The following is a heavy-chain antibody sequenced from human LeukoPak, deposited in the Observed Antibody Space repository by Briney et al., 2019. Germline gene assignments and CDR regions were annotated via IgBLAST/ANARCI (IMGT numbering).Heavy chain of an antibody. J-gene: IGHJ4*02. CDR1: GDSISGSSYY. CDR2: IYYSGST. Sequence: SETLSLTCSVSGDSISGSSYYWGWIRQPPGKGLEWIGSIYYSGSTYYNPSLKSRVTISVDTSKNQFSLKLSSVTAADTAVYYCARDNIFTYYDILTGYSKGYYFDYWGQGTLVTVSS. D-gene: IGHD3-9*01. CDR3: ARDNIFTYYDILTGYSKGYYFDY. V-gene: IGHV4-39*07.